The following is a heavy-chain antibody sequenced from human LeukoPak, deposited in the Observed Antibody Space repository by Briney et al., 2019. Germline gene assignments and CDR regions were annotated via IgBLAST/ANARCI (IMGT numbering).Heavy chain of an antibody. CDR1: GGSLSSGDYY. V-gene: IGHV4-30-4*08. Sequence: SQTLSLTCTVSGGSLSSGDYYWSWIRQPPGKGLEWIGYIYYSGSTYYNPSPKSRVTISVDTSKNQFSLKLSSVTAADTAVYYCARDYDFWSGSDAFDIWGQGTMVTVSS. J-gene: IGHJ3*02. D-gene: IGHD3-3*01. CDR3: ARDYDFWSGSDAFDI. CDR2: IYYSGST.